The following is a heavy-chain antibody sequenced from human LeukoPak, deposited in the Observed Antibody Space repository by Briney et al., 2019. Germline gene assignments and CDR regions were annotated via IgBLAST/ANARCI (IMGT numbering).Heavy chain of an antibody. CDR1: GVSTTKGIYY. CDR2: VHNVGST. D-gene: IGHD6-19*01. CDR3: ARHAEYNSGWHFYLDH. J-gene: IGHJ4*02. Sequence: SETLSLTCTVSGVSTTKGIYYWAWLCQSPGKGLEWIGSVHNVGSTYYNLSLRSRVTMSIDTSKNQFSLRLNSVTAADTAVYYCARHAEYNSGWHFYLDHWGQGILVAVSS. V-gene: IGHV4-39*01.